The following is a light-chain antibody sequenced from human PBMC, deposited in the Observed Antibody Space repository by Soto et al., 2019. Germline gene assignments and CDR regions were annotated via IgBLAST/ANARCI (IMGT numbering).Light chain of an antibody. CDR2: GAS. CDR3: QQYNNLLT. Sequence: EIVMTQSPGTLSVSPGERATLSCRASQSVSSNLAWYQLKPGLAPRLLIYGASTRATGIPARFSGSGSGTEFTLTISSLQSEDFAVYYCQQYNNLLTFGGGTKVEIK. CDR1: QSVSSN. J-gene: IGKJ4*01. V-gene: IGKV3D-15*01.